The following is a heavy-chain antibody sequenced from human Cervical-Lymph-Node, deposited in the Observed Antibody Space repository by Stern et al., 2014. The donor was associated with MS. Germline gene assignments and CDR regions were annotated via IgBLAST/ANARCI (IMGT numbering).Heavy chain of an antibody. CDR3: ASSPATPSGYDRFDY. V-gene: IGHV5-51*03. D-gene: IGHD5-12*01. Sequence: EVQLVESGAEVKKPGESLKISCEASGYLFDDYWIGWVRQMSGRGLELVAIIFPRDSNTRYSPSVQGQVTISADKSISPPHLQGSSLKASAPPIYSVASSPATPSGYDRFDYWGQGALVTVSS. J-gene: IGHJ4*02. CDR2: IFPRDSNT. CDR1: GYLFDDYW.